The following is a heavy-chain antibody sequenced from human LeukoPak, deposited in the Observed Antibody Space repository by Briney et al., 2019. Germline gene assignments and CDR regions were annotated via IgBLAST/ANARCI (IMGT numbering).Heavy chain of an antibody. D-gene: IGHD3-9*01. CDR2: IYYSGST. CDR1: GGSISSYY. V-gene: IGHV4-59*01. Sequence: SGTLSLTCTVSGGSISSYYWSWVRQAPGKGLEWMGYIYYSGSTKYNPSLKRRVTISLDTSKHHFSLNLTSVTAPDTAVYYCATHILTGYYDAFDIWGQGTMVTVSS. CDR3: ATHILTGYYDAFDI. J-gene: IGHJ3*02.